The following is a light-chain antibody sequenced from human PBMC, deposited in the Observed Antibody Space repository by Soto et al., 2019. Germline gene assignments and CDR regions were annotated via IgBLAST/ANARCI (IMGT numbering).Light chain of an antibody. Sequence: QSVLTQPPSASGTPEQRVTISCSGSSSNIGTNYVYWYQQFPGTAPKLLIYGNNQRPSGVPDRFSGSKSGTSASLAISGLRSEDEADYYCAAWDDSLRVLFGGGTKLTVL. CDR3: AAWDDSLRVL. V-gene: IGLV1-47*02. CDR2: GNN. J-gene: IGLJ2*01. CDR1: SSNIGTNY.